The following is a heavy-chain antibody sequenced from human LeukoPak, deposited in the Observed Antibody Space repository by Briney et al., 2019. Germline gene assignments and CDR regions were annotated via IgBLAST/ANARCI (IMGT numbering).Heavy chain of an antibody. CDR2: IYYSGST. D-gene: IGHD1-26*01. J-gene: IGHJ4*02. CDR3: ARAIEVGAMTPFDY. CDR1: GGSISSYY. Sequence: SETLSLTCTVSGGSISSYYWSWIRQPPGKGLEWIGYIYYSGSTTYNPSLKSRVTISVDTSKHQFSLKLTSVTAADTAVYYCARAIEVGAMTPFDYWGQGTLVTVSS. V-gene: IGHV4-59*08.